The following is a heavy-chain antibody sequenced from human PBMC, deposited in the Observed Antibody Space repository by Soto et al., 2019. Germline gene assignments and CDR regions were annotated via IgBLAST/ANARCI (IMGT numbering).Heavy chain of an antibody. D-gene: IGHD3-3*01. Sequence: LSLTCTVSGGSISSSSYYWGWIRQPPGKGLEWIGSTYYSGSTYYNPSLKSRVTISVDTSKNQFSLKLSSVTAADTAVYYCARSSSTYYDFWSGYYLLYYFDYWGQGTLVTVSS. J-gene: IGHJ4*02. CDR3: ARSSSTYYDFWSGYYLLYYFDY. V-gene: IGHV4-39*01. CDR2: TYYSGST. CDR1: GGSISSSSYY.